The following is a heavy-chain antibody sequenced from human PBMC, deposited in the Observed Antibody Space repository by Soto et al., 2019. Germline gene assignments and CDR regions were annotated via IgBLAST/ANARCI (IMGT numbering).Heavy chain of an antibody. CDR3: ARDKPRYYDILTGSRSYYGMDV. J-gene: IGHJ6*02. V-gene: IGHV4-31*03. D-gene: IGHD3-9*01. CDR2: IYYSGST. CDR1: GGSISSGGYY. Sequence: SETLSLTCTVSGGSISSGGYYWSWIRQHPGKGLEWIGYIYYSGSTYYNPSLKSRVTISVDTSKNQFSLKLSSVTAADTAVYYCARDKPRYYDILTGSRSYYGMDVWGQGTTVTVSS.